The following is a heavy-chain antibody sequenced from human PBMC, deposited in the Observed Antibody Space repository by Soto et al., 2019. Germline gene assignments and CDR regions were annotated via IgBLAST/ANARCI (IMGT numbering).Heavy chain of an antibody. CDR3: TTCYDSFDYYYYYGMDV. Sequence: GGSLRLSCAASGFTFSNAWMSWVRQAPGKGLEWVGRIKSKTDGGTTDYAAPVKGRFTISRDDSKNTLYLQMNSLKTEDTAVYYCTTCYDSFDYYYYYGMDVWGQGTTVTVSS. D-gene: IGHD3-22*01. V-gene: IGHV3-15*01. CDR2: IKSKTDGGTT. J-gene: IGHJ6*02. CDR1: GFTFSNAW.